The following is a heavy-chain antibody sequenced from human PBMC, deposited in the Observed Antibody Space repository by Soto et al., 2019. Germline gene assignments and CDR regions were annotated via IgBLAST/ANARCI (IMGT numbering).Heavy chain of an antibody. CDR3: AANEAVAGFYYYYVMAV. CDR2: IVVGSGNT. V-gene: IGHV1-58*01. D-gene: IGHD6-19*01. J-gene: IGHJ6*02. CDR1: GFTFTSSA. Sequence: SVKVSCKASGFTFTSSAVQWVRQARGQRLEWIGWIVVGSGNTNYAQKFQERVTITRDMSTSTAYMELSSLRSEDTAVYYCAANEAVAGFYYYYVMAVWGQGPTVTVSS.